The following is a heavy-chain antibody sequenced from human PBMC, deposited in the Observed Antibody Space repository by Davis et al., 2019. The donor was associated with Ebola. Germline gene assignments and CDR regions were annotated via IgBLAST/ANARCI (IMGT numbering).Heavy chain of an antibody. V-gene: IGHV1-2*04. CDR1: GYTFTGYY. CDR3: ARDNSGYDFGAFDI. Sequence: ASVKVSCKASGYTFTGYYMHWVRQAPGQGLEWMGWINPNSGGTNYAQKFQGWVTMTRDTSISTAYMELSRLRSDDTAVYYCARDNSGYDFGAFDIWGQGTMVTVSS. J-gene: IGHJ3*02. D-gene: IGHD5-12*01. CDR2: INPNSGGT.